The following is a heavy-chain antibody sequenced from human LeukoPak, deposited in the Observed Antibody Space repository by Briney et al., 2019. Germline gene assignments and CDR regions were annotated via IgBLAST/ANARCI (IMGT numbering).Heavy chain of an antibody. D-gene: IGHD5-18*01. CDR1: GFTFSNHW. V-gene: IGHV3-74*01. CDR2: INTDGSRT. J-gene: IGHJ5*02. Sequence: GGSLRLSCAASGFTFSNHWMHGVRQAPGKGLVWVSRINTDGSRTSYADSVKGRFTISRDNARNTLYLQVNSLRAEDTAVYYCARGYGYTYGGGWFDTWGQGTLVTVSS. CDR3: ARGYGYTYGGGWFDT.